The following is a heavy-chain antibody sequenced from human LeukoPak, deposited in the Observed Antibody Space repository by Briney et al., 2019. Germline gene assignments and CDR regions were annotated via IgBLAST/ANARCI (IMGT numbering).Heavy chain of an antibody. D-gene: IGHD6-19*01. V-gene: IGHV3-23*01. CDR2: ISGSGDTT. Sequence: TGGSLRLSCAASGFTFSRYWMNWVRQAPGKGLEWVSGISGSGDTTYYADSVKGRFTISRDNSKNTLYLQMNGLRAEDTAIYYCARTGYSSLHGDYWGQGTLVTVSS. CDR1: GFTFSRYW. CDR3: ARTGYSSLHGDY. J-gene: IGHJ4*02.